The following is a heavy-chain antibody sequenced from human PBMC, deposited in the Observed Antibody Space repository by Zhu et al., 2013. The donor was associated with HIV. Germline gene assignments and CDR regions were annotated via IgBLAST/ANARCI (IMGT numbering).Heavy chain of an antibody. D-gene: IGHD2-15*01. CDR2: INPNSGGT. Sequence: QVQLVQAGAEVKKPGASVKVSCKTSGYTFTDYYIHWVRQAPGQGLEWMGWINPNSGGTKYAQKFQGRVTMTRDTSINTAYMELSRLRSDDTAVYFCARGGGHVVVAVGTFDVWGQGTSVTVSP. CDR1: GYTFTDYY. CDR3: ARGGGHVVVAVGTFDV. J-gene: IGHJ3*01. V-gene: IGHV1-2*02.